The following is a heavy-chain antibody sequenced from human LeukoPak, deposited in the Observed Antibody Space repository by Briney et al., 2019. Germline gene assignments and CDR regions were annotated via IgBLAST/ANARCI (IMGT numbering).Heavy chain of an antibody. CDR2: IYSGGST. CDR1: GFIVSSNY. V-gene: IGHV3-53*01. CDR3: ARKHSSSYYFDY. D-gene: IGHD6-6*01. Sequence: PGGSLRLSCAASGFIVSSNYMNWVRQAPGKGLEWVSVIYSGGSTYYADSVKGRFTISRDNSKNTLYLQMNSLRVEDTAVYYCARKHSSSYYFDYWGQGTLVTVSS. J-gene: IGHJ4*02.